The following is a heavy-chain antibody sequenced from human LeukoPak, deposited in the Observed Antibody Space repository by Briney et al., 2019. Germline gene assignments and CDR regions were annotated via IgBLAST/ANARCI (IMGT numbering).Heavy chain of an antibody. D-gene: IGHD1-26*01. CDR3: AKDGFDRGGGSYWDY. CDR1: GFTFGDYA. CDR2: ISGSGGST. V-gene: IGHV3-23*01. Sequence: PGGSLRLSCTASGFTFGDYAMSWVRQAPGKGLEWVSAISGSGGSTYYADSVKGRFTISRDNSKNTLYLQMNSLRAEDTAVYYCAKDGFDRGGGSYWDYWGQGTLVTVSS. J-gene: IGHJ4*02.